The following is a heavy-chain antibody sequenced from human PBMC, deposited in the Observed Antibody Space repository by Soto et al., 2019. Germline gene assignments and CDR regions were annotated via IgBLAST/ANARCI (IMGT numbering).Heavy chain of an antibody. CDR2: IIPLFATT. Sequence: QVQLVQSGAEVKNPGSSVKVSCKTSGGTFSNYGISWVRQAPGQGLQWMGGIIPLFATTNYAQKIQGRVTITADEYTSTAYMEVSSLRSEDTAMFYCARGRRKYFDSCSYLAVRAAFDIWGQGTMVIVSS. J-gene: IGHJ3*02. CDR3: ARGRRKYFDSCSYLAVRAAFDI. V-gene: IGHV1-69*01. CDR1: GGTFSNYG. D-gene: IGHD3-22*01.